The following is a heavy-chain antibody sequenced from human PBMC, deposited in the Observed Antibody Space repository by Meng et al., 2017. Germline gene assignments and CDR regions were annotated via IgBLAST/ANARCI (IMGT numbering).Heavy chain of an antibody. CDR2: IYTSPST. Sequence: VRLQGLGTGRETPALTLSVPGSVSGGFICSGSHYRAWIRQPAGKGLEWSGRIYTSPSTKYSPTIKGQGTKSLDTSTNQFSMRPSSVTDADTAVYYCARISGGTMTIDYWGQGTLVTVSS. CDR3: ARISGGTMTIDY. D-gene: IGHD3-22*01. CDR1: GGFICSGSHY. V-gene: IGHV4-61*02. J-gene: IGHJ4*02.